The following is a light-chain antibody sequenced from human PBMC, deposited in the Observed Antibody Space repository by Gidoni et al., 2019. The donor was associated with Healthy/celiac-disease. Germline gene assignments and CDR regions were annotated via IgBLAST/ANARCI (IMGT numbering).Light chain of an antibody. V-gene: IGLV1-44*01. J-gene: IGLJ3*02. CDR3: AAWDDSLNGWV. Sequence: QSVLTQPPSASGTPGQRFTISCSGSSPNIGSNTVNWYQQLPGTAPKLLIYSNNQRPSGVPDRFSGAKSGTSASLAISGLQSEEEADYYCAAWDDSLNGWVFGGGTKLTVL. CDR2: SNN. CDR1: SPNIGSNT.